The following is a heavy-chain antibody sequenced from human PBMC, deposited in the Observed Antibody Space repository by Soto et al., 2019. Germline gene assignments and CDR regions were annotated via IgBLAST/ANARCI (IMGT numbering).Heavy chain of an antibody. CDR1: GFTFSSYA. D-gene: IGHD3-10*01. CDR2: ISGSGGST. CDR3: AKDVTMVRGVTCFDY. J-gene: IGHJ4*02. Sequence: GGALRLSCAASGFTFSSYAMSWVRPAPGKGLEWVSAISGSGGSTYYADSVKGRFTISRDNSKNTLYLQMNSLRAEDTAVYYCAKDVTMVRGVTCFDYWGQGTLVTVSS. V-gene: IGHV3-23*01.